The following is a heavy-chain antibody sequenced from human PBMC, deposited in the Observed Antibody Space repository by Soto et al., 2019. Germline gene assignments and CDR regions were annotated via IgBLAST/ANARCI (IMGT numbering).Heavy chain of an antibody. CDR3: ATNGTTGAFDL. CDR1: GFTFSSYC. Sequence: GESLSLSCAASGFTFSSYCMHWVRQSPGKGLEWVAFISYDGSNKYYADSVKGRFTISRDKSKHTLYLQMTSMRAEETAMYYCATNGTTGAFDLWGQGTPVTVSS. CDR2: ISYDGSNK. V-gene: IGHV3-30*03. D-gene: IGHD7-27*01. J-gene: IGHJ3*01.